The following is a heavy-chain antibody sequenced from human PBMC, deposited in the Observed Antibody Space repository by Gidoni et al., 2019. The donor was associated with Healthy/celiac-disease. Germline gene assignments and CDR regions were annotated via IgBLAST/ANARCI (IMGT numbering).Heavy chain of an antibody. Sequence: QLQLQESGPGLVKPSETLSLTCTVSGGSISSHSYSWGWIRQPPGKGLEWIGSIFYSGSTYYNPSLKRRVTISVDTSKNHFSLKLSSVTAADTAVYYCARHSLAPMRYSTSWYPVWFDPWGQGTLVTVSS. CDR2: IFYSGST. D-gene: IGHD6-13*01. CDR3: ARHSLAPMRYSTSWYPVWFDP. V-gene: IGHV4-39*01. CDR1: GGSISSHSYS. J-gene: IGHJ5*02.